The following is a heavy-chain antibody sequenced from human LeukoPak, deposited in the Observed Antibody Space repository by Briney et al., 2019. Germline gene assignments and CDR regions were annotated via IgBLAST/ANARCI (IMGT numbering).Heavy chain of an antibody. J-gene: IGHJ4*02. D-gene: IGHD3-3*01. CDR3: ARGEQFLEWLFGY. Sequence: SVKVSCRASGGTFSSYAISWVRQAPGQGLEWMGGIIPIFGTANYAQKFQGRVTITADESTSTAYMELSNLRSEDTAVYYCARGEQFLEWLFGYWGQGTLVTVSS. CDR2: IIPIFGTA. V-gene: IGHV1-69*13. CDR1: GGTFSSYA.